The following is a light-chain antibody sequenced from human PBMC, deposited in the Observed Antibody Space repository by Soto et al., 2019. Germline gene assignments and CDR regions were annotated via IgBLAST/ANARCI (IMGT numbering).Light chain of an antibody. J-gene: IGKJ4*01. CDR2: GAS. V-gene: IGKV3-15*01. CDR1: QSISRN. CDR3: QQRSNWRWLT. Sequence: EIVMTQSPATLSVSPGERATLSCRASQSISRNLAWYQQKPGQAPRLLIYGASTRATGIPARFSGSVSGTDFTLTISSLEPEDFAVYYCQQRSNWRWLTFGGGTKVDIK.